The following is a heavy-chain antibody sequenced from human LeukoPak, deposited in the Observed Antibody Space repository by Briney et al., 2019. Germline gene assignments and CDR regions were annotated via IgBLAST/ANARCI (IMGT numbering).Heavy chain of an antibody. D-gene: IGHD3-10*01. V-gene: IGHV3-7*01. Sequence: GGSLRLSCAASGFTFSSYWMNWARQAPGKGLEWVASINHNGNVNYYVDSVKGRFTISRDNAKNSLYLQMNSLRAEDTAVYYCARGSPYYYGSGSYYKARDYYYGMDVWGQGTTVTVSS. CDR2: INHNGNVN. J-gene: IGHJ6*02. CDR1: GFTFSSYW. CDR3: ARGSPYYYGSGSYYKARDYYYGMDV.